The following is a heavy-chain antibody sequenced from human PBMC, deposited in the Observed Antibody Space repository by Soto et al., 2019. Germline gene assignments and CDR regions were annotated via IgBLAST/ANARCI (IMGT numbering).Heavy chain of an antibody. CDR2: LYWDDDK. CDR3: AHRRVRDSSGENFDS. CDR1: GFSLNTNAVG. D-gene: IGHD6-19*01. Sequence: QITLKESGPTLVKPTQTLTLTCTFSGFSLNTNAVGVAWIRQPPGKALEWLALLYWDDDKRYSPSLKSRLTITTDTSKNQVVLTMTNTDPEDTATYYCAHRRVRDSSGENFDSWGQGTLVTVSS. V-gene: IGHV2-5*02. J-gene: IGHJ4*02.